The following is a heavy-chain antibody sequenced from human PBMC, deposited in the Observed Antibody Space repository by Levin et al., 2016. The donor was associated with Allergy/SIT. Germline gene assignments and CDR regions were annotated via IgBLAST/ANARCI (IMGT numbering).Heavy chain of an antibody. CDR1: GFTFSSYS. J-gene: IGHJ6*02. CDR3: ARDWGGLIYYYYGMDV. V-gene: IGHV3-48*02. Sequence: GESLKISCAASGFTFSSYSMNWVRQAPGKGLEWVSYISSSSSTIYYADSVKGRFTISRDNAKNSLYLQMNSLRDEDTAVYYCARDWGGLIYYYYGMDVWGQGTTVTVSS. CDR2: ISSSSSTI. D-gene: IGHD3-10*01.